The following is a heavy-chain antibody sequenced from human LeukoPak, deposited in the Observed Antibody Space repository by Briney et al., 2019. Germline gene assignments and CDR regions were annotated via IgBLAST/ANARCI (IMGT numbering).Heavy chain of an antibody. D-gene: IGHD6-6*01. Sequence: ASVKVSCKTSGYTFTSYDINRVRQATGQGLEWMGWMNPNSGNTGYAQKFQGRVTMTRNTSISTAYMELSSLRSEDTAVYYCARGRRSSSSTGYYYYMDVWGKGTTVTVSS. CDR1: GYTFTSYD. CDR3: ARGRRSSSSTGYYYYMDV. CDR2: MNPNSGNT. V-gene: IGHV1-8*01. J-gene: IGHJ6*03.